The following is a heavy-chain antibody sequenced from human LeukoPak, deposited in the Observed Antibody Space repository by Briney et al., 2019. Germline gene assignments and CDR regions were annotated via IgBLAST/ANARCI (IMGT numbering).Heavy chain of an antibody. D-gene: IGHD6-13*01. J-gene: IGHJ6*02. CDR3: ARETPTYSSSWDVSPLEGRYYYYGMDV. V-gene: IGHV3-30-3*01. CDR1: GFTFSSYA. CDR2: ISYDGSSK. Sequence: PGGSLRLSCAASGFTFSSYAMHWVRQAPGKGLEWVAVISYDGSSKYYADSVRGRFTISRDNSKNTLYLQMNRLRAEDTAVYYCARETPTYSSSWDVSPLEGRYYYYGMDVWGQGTTVTVSS.